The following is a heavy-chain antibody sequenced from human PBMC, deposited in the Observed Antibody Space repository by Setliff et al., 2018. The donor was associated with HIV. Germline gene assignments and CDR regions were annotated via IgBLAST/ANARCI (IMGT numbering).Heavy chain of an antibody. J-gene: IGHJ4*02. V-gene: IGHV5-51*01. CDR3: AKGLGLCGSTTCFFDY. CDR1: GYDFSSYW. CDR2: IYPGDSDT. D-gene: IGHD2-2*01. Sequence: PGESLKISCKGSGYDFSSYWIAWVRQMPGKGLEWLGIIYPGDSDTKYSPSFQGQVTFSADTSISTAYLQWRSLKASDTAMYYCAKGLGLCGSTTCFFDYWGQGTPVTVSS.